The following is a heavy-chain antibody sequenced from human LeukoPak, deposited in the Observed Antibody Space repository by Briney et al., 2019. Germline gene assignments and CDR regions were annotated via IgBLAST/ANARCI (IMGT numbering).Heavy chain of an antibody. CDR2: ISSSSSYI. CDR1: GFTFSSYS. CDR3: ARGDYNAPAGTLGY. Sequence: GGSLRLSCAASGFTFSSYSMNWVRQAPGKGLEWVSSISSSSSYIYYADSVKGRFTISRDNAKNSLYLQMNSLRDEDTALSYCARGDYNAPAGTLGYWGEGTLVTVSS. D-gene: IGHD6-13*01. J-gene: IGHJ4*02. V-gene: IGHV3-21*04.